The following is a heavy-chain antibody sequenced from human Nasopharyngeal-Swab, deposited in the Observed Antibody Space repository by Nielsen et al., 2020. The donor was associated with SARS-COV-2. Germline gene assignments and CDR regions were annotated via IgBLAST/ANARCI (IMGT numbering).Heavy chain of an antibody. J-gene: IGHJ3*02. D-gene: IGHD3-22*01. Sequence: WIRQPPGKGLEWIVLIYYSGSTYYNPSLKSRVTISVDTSKNQFSLKLSSVTAADTAVYYCARRDYYDSSDLGAFDIWGQGTMVTVSS. V-gene: IGHV4-39*01. CDR3: ARRDYYDSSDLGAFDI. CDR2: IYYSGST.